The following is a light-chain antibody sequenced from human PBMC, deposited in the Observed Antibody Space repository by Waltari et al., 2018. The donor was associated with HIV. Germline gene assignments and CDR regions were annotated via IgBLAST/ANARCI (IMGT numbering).Light chain of an antibody. Sequence: SYQLTQPPSLSVAPGPTDTITCGGDYIGTKNGRWYQQKPGQAPLLVIFKNINRPSGIPERFSGSNSGNTAILTISAAQVADEADYYCQVWDSSTVIFGSGTTVTV. CDR2: KNI. V-gene: IGLV3-9*01. CDR1: YIGTKN. CDR3: QVWDSSTVI. J-gene: IGLJ1*01.